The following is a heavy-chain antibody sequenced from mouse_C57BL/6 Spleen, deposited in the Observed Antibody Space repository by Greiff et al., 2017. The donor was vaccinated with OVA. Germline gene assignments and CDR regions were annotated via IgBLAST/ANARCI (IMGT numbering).Heavy chain of an antibody. J-gene: IGHJ4*01. CDR3: ARRKPLSLMDY. Sequence: VQLVESGPGLVQPSQSLSITCTVSGFSLTSYGVHWVRQSPGKGLEWLGVIWSGGSTDYNAAFISRPSISKDNSKNQVFFKKNSLQADYTAIYYCARRKPLSLMDYWGQGTSVTVSS. D-gene: IGHD6-1*01. CDR1: GFSLTSYG. CDR2: IWSGGST. V-gene: IGHV2-2*01.